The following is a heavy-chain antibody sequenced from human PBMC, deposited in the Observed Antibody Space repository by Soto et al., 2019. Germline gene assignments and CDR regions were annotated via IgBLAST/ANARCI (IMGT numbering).Heavy chain of an antibody. V-gene: IGHV3-66*01. CDR1: GFTVSRNF. CDR3: ARGGPRSSGFDPFDY. D-gene: IGHD3-22*01. Sequence: EVQLVESGGGLVQPGGSLRLSCAASGFTVSRNFMNWVRQAPGKGLEWVSVIHSGGSTYYADSVKDRFTISRDNSKNTLYLQMNILRAEDTAVYYCARGGPRSSGFDPFDYWGQGTLVTVSS. CDR2: IHSGGST. J-gene: IGHJ4*02.